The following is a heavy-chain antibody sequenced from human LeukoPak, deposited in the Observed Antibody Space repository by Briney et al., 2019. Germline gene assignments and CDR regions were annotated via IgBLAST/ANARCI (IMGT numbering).Heavy chain of an antibody. CDR2: ISTDGYTT. CDR3: VVGGSPGY. V-gene: IGHV3-74*01. CDR1: GLAFSAYK. Sequence: GGSPRLSCAASGLAFSAYKMHWVRQAPRKGLVWVSRISTDGYTTDYADFVQGRFTASRDNTKNTWSLEMNSLRAEDTAVYYCVVGGSPGYWGQGTLVTVSS. J-gene: IGHJ4*02. D-gene: IGHD2-15*01.